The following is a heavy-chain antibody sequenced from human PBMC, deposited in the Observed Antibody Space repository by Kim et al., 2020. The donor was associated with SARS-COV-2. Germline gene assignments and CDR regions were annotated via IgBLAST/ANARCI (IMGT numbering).Heavy chain of an antibody. V-gene: IGHV3-30*18. CDR2: ISYDGSNK. J-gene: IGHJ6*01. D-gene: IGHD3-10*01. CDR1: GFTFSTYD. CDR3: AKALLRGVNFHYYGMVV. Sequence: GGSLRLSCAASGFTFSTYDMHWVRQAPGKGLEWVSLISYDGSNKYYADSVKGRFTISRDNSKNTLYLQMDSLRAEDTAVYYCAKALLRGVNFHYYGMVV.